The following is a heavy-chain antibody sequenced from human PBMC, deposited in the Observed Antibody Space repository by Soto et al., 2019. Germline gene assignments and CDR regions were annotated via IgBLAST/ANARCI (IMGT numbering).Heavy chain of an antibody. Sequence: QVQLVESGGGVVQPGRSLRLSCAASGFMFSNHAMHWVRQAPGKGLDWVAVISFDGSNTFYADSVKGRFTISRDNSKNTVYLQMTRLRAEDTAVYYCTRDGVDFVRMVYVSPIDYWGQGALVTVSS. J-gene: IGHJ4*02. CDR1: GFMFSNHA. CDR3: TRDGVDFVRMVYVSPIDY. V-gene: IGHV3-30-3*01. D-gene: IGHD2-8*01. CDR2: ISFDGSNT.